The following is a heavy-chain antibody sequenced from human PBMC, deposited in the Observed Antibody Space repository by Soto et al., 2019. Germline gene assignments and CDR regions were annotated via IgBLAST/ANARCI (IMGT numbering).Heavy chain of an antibody. V-gene: IGHV4-34*01. J-gene: IGHJ4*02. CDR1: GGSFSGYY. CDR3: ATMGTPATGLYYFDN. D-gene: IGHD1-7*01. Sequence: SETLSLTCAVYGGSFSGYYWSWIRQPPQKGLEWIGEINHSGSTNYNPSLKSRVTISVDTSKNQFSLNLSFVTAADTAVYYCATMGTPATGLYYFDNWGQGTLVTVSS. CDR2: INHSGST.